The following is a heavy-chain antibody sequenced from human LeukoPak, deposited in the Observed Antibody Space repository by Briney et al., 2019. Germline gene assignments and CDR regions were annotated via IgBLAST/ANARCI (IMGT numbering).Heavy chain of an antibody. CDR3: ARVGDFSVAAFDI. CDR1: GFTVSSNY. V-gene: IGHV3-66*01. J-gene: IGHJ3*02. D-gene: IGHD3-16*01. CDR2: IYSGGNT. Sequence: GGSLRLSCAASGFTVSSNYMSWVRQAPGRGLEWVSVIYSGGNTYYADSVKGRFTISRDNSKNTLYLQMGSLRTEDMAVYYCARVGDFSVAAFDIWGQGTMVTVSS.